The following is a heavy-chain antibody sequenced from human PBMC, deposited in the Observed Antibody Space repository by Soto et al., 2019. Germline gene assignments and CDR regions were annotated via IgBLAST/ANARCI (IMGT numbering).Heavy chain of an antibody. D-gene: IGHD6-6*01. CDR3: ARDHHSSSSPNYFDS. J-gene: IGHJ4*02. Sequence: PSETLSLTCNVSGGSITSSEYSWNWIRQAPGKGLEWIGFIYHTGTLYYNPSLKSRVTISLDRSENLFSLKLSSVTAADTAVYFCARDHHSSSSPNYFDSWGQGTLVTVSS. V-gene: IGHV4-30-2*01. CDR2: IYHTGTL. CDR1: GGSITSSEYS.